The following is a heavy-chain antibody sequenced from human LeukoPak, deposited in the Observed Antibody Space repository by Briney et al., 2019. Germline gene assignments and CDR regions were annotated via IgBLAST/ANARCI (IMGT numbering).Heavy chain of an antibody. J-gene: IGHJ4*02. Sequence: PGGSLRLSCAASGFTFSSYSMNWVRQAPGKGLEWVSYISSSSSTIYYADSVKGRFTISRDNAKNSLYLQMNSLRAEDTAVYYCARAPGYAPGRNDYWGQGTLVTVSS. V-gene: IGHV3-48*01. D-gene: IGHD3-16*01. CDR1: GFTFSSYS. CDR2: ISSSSSTI. CDR3: ARAPGYAPGRNDY.